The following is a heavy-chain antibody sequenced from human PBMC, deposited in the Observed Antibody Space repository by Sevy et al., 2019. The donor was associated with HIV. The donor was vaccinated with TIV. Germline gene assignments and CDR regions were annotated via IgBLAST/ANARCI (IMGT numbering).Heavy chain of an antibody. Sequence: SETLSLTCTVSGGSISSGGYYWSWIRQHPGKGLEWIGYIYYSGITYYNPSLKSRVTISVDTSKNQFSLKLSSVTAADTAVYYWARDTVDDFWSGYYRSVILDYWGQGTLVTVSS. J-gene: IGHJ4*02. CDR2: IYYSGIT. V-gene: IGHV4-31*03. CDR3: ARDTVDDFWSGYYRSVILDY. CDR1: GGSISSGGYY. D-gene: IGHD3-3*01.